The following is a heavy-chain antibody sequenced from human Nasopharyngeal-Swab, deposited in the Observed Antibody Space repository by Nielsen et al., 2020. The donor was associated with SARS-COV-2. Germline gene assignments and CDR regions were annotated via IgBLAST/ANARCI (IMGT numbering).Heavy chain of an antibody. CDR3: ARDSRYYYYGMDV. J-gene: IGHJ6*02. CDR1: GDSINSHF. CDR2: ISYGGST. V-gene: IGHV4-59*11. Sequence: SETLSLTCTVSGDSINSHFWSWIRQPPGKGLDWIGYISYGGSTNYNPSLRSRVTISVDTSKSQFSLKLTSVTAADTAVYYCARDSRYYYYGMDVWGQGTTVTVSS.